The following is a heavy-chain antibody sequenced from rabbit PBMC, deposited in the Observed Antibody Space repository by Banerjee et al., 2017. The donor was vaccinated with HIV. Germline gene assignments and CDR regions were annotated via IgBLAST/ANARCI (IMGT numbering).Heavy chain of an antibody. CDR3: ARDLAGAIGWNFNL. CDR1: GFDFSSSYY. CDR2: INTSSGST. Sequence: QEQLVESGGGLVQPEGSLTLPCTASGFDFSSSYYMCCVRQAPGKGPEWIACINTSSGSTVYASWAKGRFTISKTSSTTVTLQMTSLTAADKATYFCARDLAGAIGWNFNLWGPGTLVTVS. D-gene: IGHD4-1*01. V-gene: IGHV1S45*01. J-gene: IGHJ4*01.